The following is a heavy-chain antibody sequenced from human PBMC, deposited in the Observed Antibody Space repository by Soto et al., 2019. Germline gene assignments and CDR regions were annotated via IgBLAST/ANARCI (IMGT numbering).Heavy chain of an antibody. CDR2: IVPMLGTP. V-gene: IGHV1-69*13. CDR3: ARNGTYGSSRSHYSGMDV. D-gene: IGHD3-10*01. J-gene: IGHJ6*02. Sequence: GASVKVSCKASGGTFDKFIMKWVRQTPGRGLEWMGGIVPMLGTPTYAEKFKGRVRISATGSATTTYMEVTSLRSEDTAIYYCARNGTYGSSRSHYSGMDVWGQGTTVTVYS. CDR1: GGTFDKFI.